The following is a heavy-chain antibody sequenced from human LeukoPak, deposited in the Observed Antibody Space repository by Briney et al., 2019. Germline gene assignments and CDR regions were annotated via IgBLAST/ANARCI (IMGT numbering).Heavy chain of an antibody. CDR3: ARRGCGGGSCYYFDY. V-gene: IGHV5-51*01. D-gene: IGHD2-15*01. CDR1: GYNFATYW. Sequence: GESLKISCMASGYNFATYWIVWVRQMPGKGLEWMEIFYPGDSDTRYSPSFQGQVTISADKSISTAYLQWSSLKASDTAMYYCARRGCGGGSCYYFDYWGHGTLVTVSS. CDR2: FYPGDSDT. J-gene: IGHJ4*01.